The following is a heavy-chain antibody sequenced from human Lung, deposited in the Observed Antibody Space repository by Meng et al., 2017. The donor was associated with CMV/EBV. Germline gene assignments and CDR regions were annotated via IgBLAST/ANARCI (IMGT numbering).Heavy chain of an antibody. J-gene: IGHJ4*02. Sequence: GSFRGNYWSWIRQTPGKGLEWIGEIDDSGSTNYNPSLKSRVTISADTSKNQFFLRLNSVTAADTAVYYCARDSGQRATFYKKPYFDYWGQGTLVTVSS. CDR3: ARDSGQRATFYKKPYFDY. CDR1: GSFRGNY. D-gene: IGHD2/OR15-2a*01. V-gene: IGHV4-34*01. CDR2: IDDSGST.